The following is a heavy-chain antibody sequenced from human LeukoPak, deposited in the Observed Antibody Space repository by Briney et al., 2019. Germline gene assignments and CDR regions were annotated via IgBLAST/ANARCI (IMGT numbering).Heavy chain of an antibody. CDR2: IYDSGST. CDR3: AKSGGYGLIDY. D-gene: IGHD1-26*01. Sequence: SETLSLTCTVSGASISGSGYYWGWIRQPPGKGLEWIGNIYDSGSTYYNASLQSRVTISIDTSKNQFSLRLSSVTAADTAMYYCAKSGGYGLIDYWGQGTLSPSP. J-gene: IGHJ4*02. V-gene: IGHV4-39*01. CDR1: GASISGSGYY.